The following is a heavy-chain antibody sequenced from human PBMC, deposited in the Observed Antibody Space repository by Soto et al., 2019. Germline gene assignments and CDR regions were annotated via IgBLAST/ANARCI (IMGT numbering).Heavy chain of an antibody. Sequence: SETLSLRCTGIGGSIRRFYWSGSRQPPGKGLEWIGYIYYSGSTNYNPSLKSRVTISVDTSKNQFSLKLSSVTAADTAVYYCARLRDGSGSYYTWFDPWGQGTLVTVS. CDR3: ARLRDGSGSYYTWFDP. J-gene: IGHJ5*02. CDR1: GGSIRRFY. V-gene: IGHV4-59*01. D-gene: IGHD3-10*01. CDR2: IYYSGST.